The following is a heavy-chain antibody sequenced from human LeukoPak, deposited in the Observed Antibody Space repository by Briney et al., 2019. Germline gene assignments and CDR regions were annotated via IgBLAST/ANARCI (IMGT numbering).Heavy chain of an antibody. D-gene: IGHD1-26*01. Sequence: PSETLSLTCTVSGGSISSYYWSWIRQPPGKGLEWIGYIYYSGSTNYNPSLKSRVTISVDTSKNQFSLKLSSVTAADTAVYYCARDLNSGSYPDYWGQGTLVTVSS. V-gene: IGHV4-59*01. CDR2: IYYSGST. CDR1: GGSISSYY. J-gene: IGHJ4*02. CDR3: ARDLNSGSYPDY.